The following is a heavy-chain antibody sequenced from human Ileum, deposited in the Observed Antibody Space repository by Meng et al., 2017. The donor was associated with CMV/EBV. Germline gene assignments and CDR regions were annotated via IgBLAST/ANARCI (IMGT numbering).Heavy chain of an antibody. CDR3: ARATVTLDY. Sequence: GGSLRLSCAASGFTFSSHGMHWVRQAPGKGLEWVAFIRYDGSKKYYADSVKGRFTMSRDNSKDTLYLQMNSLRAEDTAVYYCARATVTLDYWGQGTLVTVSS. V-gene: IGHV3-30*02. D-gene: IGHD4-11*01. CDR1: GFTFSSHG. J-gene: IGHJ4*02. CDR2: IRYDGSKK.